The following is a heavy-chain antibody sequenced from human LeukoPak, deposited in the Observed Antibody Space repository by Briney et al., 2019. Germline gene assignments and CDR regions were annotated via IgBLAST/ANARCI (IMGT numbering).Heavy chain of an antibody. J-gene: IGHJ4*02. CDR3: ARQDYDILTGYYPFDY. V-gene: IGHV4-39*01. D-gene: IGHD3-9*01. Sequence: SETLSLTCTVSGGSITSSNYYWGWIHQPPGKGLEWIGSFYYSGSTNYNPSLKSRVTISVDTSKNQFSLKLSSVTATDTAVYYCARQDYDILTGYYPFDYWGQGTLVTVSS. CDR1: GGSITSSNYY. CDR2: FYYSGST.